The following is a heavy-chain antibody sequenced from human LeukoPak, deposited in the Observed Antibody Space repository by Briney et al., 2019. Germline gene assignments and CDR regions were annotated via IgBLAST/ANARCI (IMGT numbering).Heavy chain of an antibody. V-gene: IGHV3-9*01. Sequence: GRSLRFSCAASGFTFDDYAMHWVRQAPGKGLEWVSGISWNSGSIGYADSVKGRFTISRDNAKNSLYLQMNSLRAEDTALYYCAKEPRIVGATSFDYWGQGTLVTVSS. CDR2: ISWNSGSI. J-gene: IGHJ4*02. D-gene: IGHD1-26*01. CDR1: GFTFDDYA. CDR3: AKEPRIVGATSFDY.